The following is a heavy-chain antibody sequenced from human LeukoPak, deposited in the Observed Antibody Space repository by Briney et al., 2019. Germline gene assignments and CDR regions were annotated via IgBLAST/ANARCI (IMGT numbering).Heavy chain of an antibody. J-gene: IGHJ3*02. Sequence: GGSLRLSCAASGFTVSSNYMSWVRQAPGKGLEWVSVIYSGGSTYYADSVKGRFTISRDNSKNTLYLQMNSLRAEDTAVYYCARDWDPDILTGYYHHDAFDIWGQGTMVTVSS. D-gene: IGHD3-9*01. CDR3: ARDWDPDILTGYYHHDAFDI. V-gene: IGHV3-53*01. CDR1: GFTVSSNY. CDR2: IYSGGST.